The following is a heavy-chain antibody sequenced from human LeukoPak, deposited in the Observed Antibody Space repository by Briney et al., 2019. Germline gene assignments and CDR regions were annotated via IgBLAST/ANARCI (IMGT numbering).Heavy chain of an antibody. D-gene: IGHD1-1*01. CDR2: IYYSGST. Sequence: SETLSLTCTVSGGSISSYYWSWIRQPPGKGLEWIGYIYYSGSTNYNPSLKSRVTISVDTSKNQFSLKLSSVTAADTAVYYCAREVQMATQFDYWGRGTLVTVSS. CDR1: GGSISSYY. CDR3: AREVQMATQFDY. J-gene: IGHJ4*02. V-gene: IGHV4-59*12.